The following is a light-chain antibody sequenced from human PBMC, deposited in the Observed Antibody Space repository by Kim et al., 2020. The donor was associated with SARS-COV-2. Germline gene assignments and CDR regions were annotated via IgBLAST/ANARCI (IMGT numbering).Light chain of an antibody. J-gene: IGKJ4*01. CDR1: QNIIHF. CDR3: QQRRNWPLT. Sequence: LSPGESDTLSCRASQNIIHFLAWYQQKPGQAPRLLIYDASARATGIPARFSGSGSETDFTLTISSLEPEDFAVYYCQQRRNWPLTFGGGTKVEIK. CDR2: DAS. V-gene: IGKV3-11*01.